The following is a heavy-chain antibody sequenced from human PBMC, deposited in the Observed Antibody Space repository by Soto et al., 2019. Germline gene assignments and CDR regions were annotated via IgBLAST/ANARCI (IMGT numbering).Heavy chain of an antibody. CDR1: GFTFSDYA. CDR3: AKDRQQSRYNGLDV. CDR2: ISDSGDTT. Sequence: EAQLLESGGGLIQPGGSLTLSCAASGFTFSDYAMSWVRQAPGKGLEGVSAISDSGDTTNYVDSVKGRFTICRDNSKNTLYLPMNSLRVEETAVYYCAKDRQQSRYNGLDVWAQGTTGTVSS. V-gene: IGHV3-23*01. D-gene: IGHD1-1*01. J-gene: IGHJ6*02.